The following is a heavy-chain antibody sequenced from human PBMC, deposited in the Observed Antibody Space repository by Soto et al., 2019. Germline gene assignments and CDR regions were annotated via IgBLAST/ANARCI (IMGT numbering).Heavy chain of an antibody. CDR3: ARDGGFGGCPYAFDY. CDR2: IQYDGINK. D-gene: IGHD2-15*01. CDR1: AFTFTNYG. J-gene: IGHJ4*02. V-gene: IGHV3-30*02. Sequence: GGSLRLSCAASAFTFTNYGIHWVRQAPGKGLEWVAFIQYDGINKLYGDSVRGRFTISRDNSKNTLDLQMNSLRVEDTAVYYCARDGGFGGCPYAFDYWGQGTLVTVSS.